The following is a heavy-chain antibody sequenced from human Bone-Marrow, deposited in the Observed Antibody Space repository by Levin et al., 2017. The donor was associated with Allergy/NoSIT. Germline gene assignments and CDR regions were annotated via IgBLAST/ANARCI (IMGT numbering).Heavy chain of an antibody. Sequence: GGSLRLSCAASGFIFSDYAMSWVRQAPGKGLEWVSSISGGGGGPYFAKTVKGRFTISRDNPKNTLQLQMSSLRAEDTAVYYCAKSLGHSGAYYFDHWGQGILVTVSS. CDR2: ISGGGGGP. CDR3: AKSLGHSGAYYFDH. D-gene: IGHD1-26*01. CDR1: GFIFSDYA. V-gene: IGHV3-23*01. J-gene: IGHJ4*02.